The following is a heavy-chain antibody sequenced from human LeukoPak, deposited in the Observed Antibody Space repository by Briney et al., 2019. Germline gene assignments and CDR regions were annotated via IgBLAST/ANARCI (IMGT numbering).Heavy chain of an antibody. CDR1: GFTFSSYG. D-gene: IGHD4-17*01. V-gene: IGHV3-33*01. Sequence: GGPLRLSWQASGFTFSSYGRHGVRQPPGKGLEGLAVIWYDGSNKYYADSVKGRFTISRDNSKNTLYLQMNSLRAEDTAVYYCARENYGDTHYGMDVWGQGTTVTVSS. J-gene: IGHJ6*02. CDR2: IWYDGSNK. CDR3: ARENYGDTHYGMDV.